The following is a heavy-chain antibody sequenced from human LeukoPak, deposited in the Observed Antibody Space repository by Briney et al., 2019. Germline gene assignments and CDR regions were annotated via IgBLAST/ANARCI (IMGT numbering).Heavy chain of an antibody. V-gene: IGHV3-7*03. CDR3: VRYYTRHAWYFDL. D-gene: IGHD3-10*01. CDR2: IKPDEGEK. CDR1: GFTFSSDW. J-gene: IGHJ2*01. Sequence: PGRSLRLSCAASGFTFSSDWMIWVRQPPGKGLEWVANIKPDEGEKYYADSVKGRFTVSRDNAKSSLYLQMDSLRAEDTAVYYCVRYYTRHAWYFDLWGRGTLVTVSS.